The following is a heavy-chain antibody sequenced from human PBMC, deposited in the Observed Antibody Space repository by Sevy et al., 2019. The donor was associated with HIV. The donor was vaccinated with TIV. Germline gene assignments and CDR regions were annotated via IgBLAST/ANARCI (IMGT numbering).Heavy chain of an antibody. CDR1: GFTFSDSW. Sequence: GGSLILSCVASGFTFSDSWMIWVRHAPGKGLERIAFINEDGSRLGYVDSVRCRFTISRENIKNSLYLQMNNLRAEDTALYFCARDRAYSAVDYWGQGTLVTVSS. CDR3: ARDRAYSAVDY. J-gene: IGHJ4*02. D-gene: IGHD5-18*01. V-gene: IGHV3-7*01. CDR2: INEDGSRL.